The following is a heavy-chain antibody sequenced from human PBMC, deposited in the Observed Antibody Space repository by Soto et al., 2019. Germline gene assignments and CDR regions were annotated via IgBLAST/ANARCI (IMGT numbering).Heavy chain of an antibody. D-gene: IGHD3-10*01. CDR3: PRHPERAIVRGVIYSCYNMDV. V-gene: IGHV5-51*01. CDR2: IYPGESDT. J-gene: IGHJ6*02. Sequence: PGESLKISCKGSGYNFATCWLGWVRQIAWKGLEWMGIIYPGESDTRYSPSLEGQVTISADKSISTAYLHWSSLKASDTAMYYCPRHPERAIVRGVIYSCYNMDVWGPGTTVTGSS. CDR1: GYNFATCW.